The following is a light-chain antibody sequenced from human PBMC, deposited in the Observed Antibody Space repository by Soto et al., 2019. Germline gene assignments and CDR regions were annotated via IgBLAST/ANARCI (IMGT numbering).Light chain of an antibody. V-gene: IGKV3-15*01. J-gene: IGKJ1*01. CDR3: HQYSNWTT. CDR2: GAS. CDR1: QSVNSN. Sequence: EIVMTQSPATLSVSPGERATLSCRASQSVNSNLAWYQQKPGQAPRLLIYGASTRATGVPARFSGSGSGTEFTLTVSSLQSEDFAVYFCHQYSNWTTFGQGTKVEIK.